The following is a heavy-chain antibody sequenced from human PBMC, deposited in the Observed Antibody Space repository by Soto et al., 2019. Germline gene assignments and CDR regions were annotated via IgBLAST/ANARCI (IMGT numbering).Heavy chain of an antibody. J-gene: IGHJ6*02. CDR2: IGSSSSPK. Sequence: LRLSCAASGFSFSSYSMNWVRQAPGKGLEWVSYIGSSSSPKYYADSVKGRFTISRDNAENSLYLQMNSLRDEDTAVYYCARDRTYSASGSYKDVWGQGTTVTVSS. D-gene: IGHD3-10*01. V-gene: IGHV3-48*02. CDR1: GFSFSSYS. CDR3: ARDRTYSASGSYKDV.